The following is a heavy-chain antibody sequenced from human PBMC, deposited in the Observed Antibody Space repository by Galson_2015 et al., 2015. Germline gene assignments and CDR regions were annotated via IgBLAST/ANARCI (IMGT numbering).Heavy chain of an antibody. J-gene: IGHJ4*02. D-gene: IGHD3-9*01. CDR1: GYSISSGYY. Sequence: ETLSLTCAVSGYSISSGYYWGWIRQPPGKGLEWIGSIYHSGSTYYNPSLKSRVTISVDTSKNQFSLKLSSVTAADTAVYYCARDIDWLLRPDYWGQGTLVTVSS. CDR2: IYHSGST. V-gene: IGHV4-38-2*02. CDR3: ARDIDWLLRPDY.